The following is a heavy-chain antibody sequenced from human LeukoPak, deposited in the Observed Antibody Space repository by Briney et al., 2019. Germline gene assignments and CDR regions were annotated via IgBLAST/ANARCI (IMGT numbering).Heavy chain of an antibody. Sequence: GGSLKLSCAASGFTFSGSAMHWVRQASGKGLEWVGRIRSKANSYATAYAASVKGRFTISRDDSKNTAYLQMNSLKTEDTAVYYCARVYYDILTGYSKSNWFDPWGQGTLVTVSS. CDR3: ARVYYDILTGYSKSNWFDP. D-gene: IGHD3-9*01. J-gene: IGHJ5*02. CDR1: GFTFSGSA. CDR2: IRSKANSYAT. V-gene: IGHV3-73*01.